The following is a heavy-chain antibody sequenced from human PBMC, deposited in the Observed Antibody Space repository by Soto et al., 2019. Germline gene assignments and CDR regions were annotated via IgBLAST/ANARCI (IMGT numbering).Heavy chain of an antibody. J-gene: IGHJ6*02. D-gene: IGHD2-2*01. CDR3: ARDRSCSSTSCRFQSGGMDV. CDR1: GYTFTSYG. V-gene: IGHV1-18*04. CDR2: IRAYNGNT. Sequence: ASVKVSCKASGYTFTSYGISWVRQAPGQGLEWIGWIRAYNGNTNYAQKLQGRVTMTTDTSTSTAYMEMRSLRSDDTDVYYCARDRSCSSTSCRFQSGGMDVWGQGTTVTVSS.